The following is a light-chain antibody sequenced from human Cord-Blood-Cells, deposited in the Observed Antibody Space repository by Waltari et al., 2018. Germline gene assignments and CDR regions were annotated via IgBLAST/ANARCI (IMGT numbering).Light chain of an antibody. V-gene: IGLV2-11*01. CDR3: CSYAGSYV. J-gene: IGLJ1*01. CDR1: SSDVGGYNY. CDR2: DVS. Sequence: QSALTHPRSPAGSPGQSVTISCTGTSSDVGGYNYVFWYQQHPGKAPTLTIYDVSTRPSGGPDRFSGSKSGNTASLTISGLQAEDEADYYCCSYAGSYVFGTGTKVTVL.